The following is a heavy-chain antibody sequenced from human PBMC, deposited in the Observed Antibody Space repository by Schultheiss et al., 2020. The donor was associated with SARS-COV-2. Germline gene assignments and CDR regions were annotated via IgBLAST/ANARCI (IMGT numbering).Heavy chain of an antibody. CDR3: AKAGHVVVIARVNWYFDL. D-gene: IGHD2-21*01. V-gene: IGHV3-33*06. J-gene: IGHJ2*01. CDR1: GFTVSSNY. Sequence: GGSLRLSCAASGFTVSSNYMSWVRQAPERGLEWVAVIWYDGSNKYYADSVKGRFTISRDNSKNTLYLQMNSLRAEDTAVYYCAKAGHVVVIARVNWYFDLWGRGTLVTVSS. CDR2: IWYDGSNK.